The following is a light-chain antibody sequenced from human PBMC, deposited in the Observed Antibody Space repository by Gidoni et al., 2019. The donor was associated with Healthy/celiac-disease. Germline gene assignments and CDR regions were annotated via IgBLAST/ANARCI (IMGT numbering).Light chain of an antibody. J-gene: IGKJ3*01. CDR3: QQYGNSPPT. Sequence: EIVLTQSPGTLSLSPGERATLSCRASQSVSNSYLAWYQQKPGKAPRLLIYGASSRATDIPDRFSGSGSGTDFTLTISSLEPEDFAMYYCQQYGNSPPTFGPGTKVDIK. V-gene: IGKV3-20*01. CDR2: GAS. CDR1: QSVSNSY.